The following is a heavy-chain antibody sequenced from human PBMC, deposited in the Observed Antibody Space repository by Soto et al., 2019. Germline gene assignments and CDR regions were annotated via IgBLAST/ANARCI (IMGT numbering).Heavy chain of an antibody. CDR2: NYHSGTT. Sequence: SETLSLTCAVSGVTISTYYWSWIRQPPGKGLEWIGYNYHSGTTNYNPSLKSRVTISVDTSKNQFSLRLTSVTAADTAIYYCVREAYIGYRHAIDLSAQGTLVTVSS. J-gene: IGHJ5*02. V-gene: IGHV4-59*01. CDR3: VREAYIGYRHAIDL. CDR1: GVTISTYY. D-gene: IGHD5-12*01.